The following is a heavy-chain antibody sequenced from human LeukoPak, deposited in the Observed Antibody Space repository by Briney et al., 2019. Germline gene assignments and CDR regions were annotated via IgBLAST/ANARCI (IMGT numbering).Heavy chain of an antibody. V-gene: IGHV3-48*01. Sequence: PGGSLRLSCAASGFTFSSYSMNWVRQAPGKGLEWVSYISSSSSTIYYADSVKGRFTISRDNAKNSLYLQMNSLRAEDTAVYYCARVYGDNWFDPWGQGTLVTVSS. D-gene: IGHD4-17*01. CDR3: ARVYGDNWFDP. CDR1: GFTFSSYS. J-gene: IGHJ5*02. CDR2: ISSSSSTI.